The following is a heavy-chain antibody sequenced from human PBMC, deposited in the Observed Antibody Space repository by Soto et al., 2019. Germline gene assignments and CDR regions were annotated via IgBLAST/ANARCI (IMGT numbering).Heavy chain of an antibody. CDR2: INAGNGNT. D-gene: IGHD6-19*01. CDR3: ARAKYSSTLRWFDP. V-gene: IGHV1-3*01. Sequence: ASVKVSCKASGYTFTGYAMHWVRQAPGQRLEWMGWINAGNGNTKYSQKFQGQVTISADKSISTAYLQWSSLKASDTAMYYCARAKYSSTLRWFDPWGQGTLVTVSS. CDR1: GYTFTGYA. J-gene: IGHJ5*02.